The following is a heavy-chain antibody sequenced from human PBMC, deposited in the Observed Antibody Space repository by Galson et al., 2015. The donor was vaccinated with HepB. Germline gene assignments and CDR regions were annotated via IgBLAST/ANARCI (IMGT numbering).Heavy chain of an antibody. V-gene: IGHV3-23*01. D-gene: IGHD2-8*01. J-gene: IGHJ4*02. CDR1: GFTFSSYA. CDR2: ISGSGGST. CDR3: AKARLGYCTNGVCPPDY. Sequence: SLRLSCAASGFTFSSYAMSWVRQAPGKGLEWVSAISGSGGSTYYADSVKGRFTISRDNSKNTLYLQMNSLRAEDTAVYYCAKARLGYCTNGVCPPDYWGQGTLVTVSS.